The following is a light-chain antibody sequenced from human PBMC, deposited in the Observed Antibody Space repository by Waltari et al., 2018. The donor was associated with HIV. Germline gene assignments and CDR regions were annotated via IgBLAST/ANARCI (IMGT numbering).Light chain of an antibody. CDR1: QSVRSN. CDR2: GAS. V-gene: IGKV3-15*01. Sequence: EIVMTQSPATLSVSPGERATLSCRASQSVRSNLAWYQHKPGQAPRLFIYGASTRATGIPARFSGSGSGTDFTLTISSLQSEDFAVYYCQQYSNWPRTFGQGTKVEIK. J-gene: IGKJ1*01. CDR3: QQYSNWPRT.